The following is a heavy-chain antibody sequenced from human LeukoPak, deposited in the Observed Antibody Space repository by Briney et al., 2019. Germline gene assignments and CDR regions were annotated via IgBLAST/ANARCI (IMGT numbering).Heavy chain of an antibody. CDR1: GGSISRSNYN. Sequence: SQTLSLTCTVSGGSISRSNYNWGWSRQPPGKGLEWIGSIYYSGSTYYNPSLKSRVTISVDTSKNQLSLKLSFVTAADTAVYYCARSPILYSSTWYVNWFDPWGQGTLVTVSS. CDR3: ARSPILYSSTWYVNWFDP. CDR2: IYYSGST. V-gene: IGHV4-39*01. D-gene: IGHD6-13*01. J-gene: IGHJ5*02.